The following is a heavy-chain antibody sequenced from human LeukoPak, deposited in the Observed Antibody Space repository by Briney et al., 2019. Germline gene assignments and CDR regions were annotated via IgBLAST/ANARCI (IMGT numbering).Heavy chain of an antibody. D-gene: IGHD5-24*01. CDR3: TTRKRWLQIDY. V-gene: IGHV3-15*01. CDR1: GFTFSNAW. CDR2: IKSKTDGGTT. Sequence: PGGSLRLSCAASGFTFSNAWMSWVRQAPGKGLEWVGRIKSKTDGGTTDYAAPVKGRFTISRDDSKNTLYLQMNSLKTEDTAEYYCTTRKRWLQIDYSGQGTLVTVSS. J-gene: IGHJ4*02.